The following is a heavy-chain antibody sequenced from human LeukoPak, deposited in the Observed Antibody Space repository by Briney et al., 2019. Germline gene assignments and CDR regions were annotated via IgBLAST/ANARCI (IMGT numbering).Heavy chain of an antibody. CDR2: IYHSGST. D-gene: IGHD2-8*01. J-gene: IGHJ4*02. Sequence: SETLSLTCTVSGYSISSGYYWGWIRQPPGKGLEWIGSIYHSGSTYYNPSLKSRVTISVDTSKNQFSLKLSSVTAADTAVYYCARGRWDIVLMVYANDYFDYWGQGTLVTVSS. CDR3: ARGRWDIVLMVYANDYFDY. V-gene: IGHV4-38-2*02. CDR1: GYSISSGYY.